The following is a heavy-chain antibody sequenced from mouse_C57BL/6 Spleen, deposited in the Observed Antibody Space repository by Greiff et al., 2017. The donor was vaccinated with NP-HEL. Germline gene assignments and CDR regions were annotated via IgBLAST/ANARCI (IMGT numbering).Heavy chain of an antibody. CDR2: IDPETGGT. D-gene: IGHD1-1*01. V-gene: IGHV1-15*01. CDR3: TFYGSSYGYAMYY. Sequence: QVQLQQSGAELVRPGASVTLSCKASGYTFTDYEMHWVKQTPVHGLEWIGAIDPETGGTAYNQKFKGKAILTADKSSSTAYMELRSLTSEDSAVYYCTFYGSSYGYAMYYWGQGTSVTVSS. CDR1: GYTFTDYE. J-gene: IGHJ4*01.